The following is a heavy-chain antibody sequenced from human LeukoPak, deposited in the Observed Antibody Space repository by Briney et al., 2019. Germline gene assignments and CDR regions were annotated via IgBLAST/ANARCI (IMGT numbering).Heavy chain of an antibody. CDR1: GGSFSGYY. V-gene: IGHV4-34*01. CDR3: ARRGPDYDFWSGYPNWFDP. J-gene: IGHJ5*02. D-gene: IGHD3-3*01. Sequence: SETLSLTCAVYGGSFSGYYWSWIRQPPGKGLEWIGEINHSGSTNYNPSLKSRVTISVDTSKNQFSLKLSSVTAADTAVYYCARRGPDYDFWSGYPNWFDPWGQGTLVTVSS. CDR2: INHSGST.